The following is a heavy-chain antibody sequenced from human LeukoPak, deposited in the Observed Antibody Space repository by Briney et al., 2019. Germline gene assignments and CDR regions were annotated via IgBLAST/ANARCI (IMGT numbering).Heavy chain of an antibody. Sequence: SETLSLTCTVSGGSISSYCWTWIRQTPGKGLDWIGYIHYTGSTNYNPSLKSRVTISVDTSKSQFSLELTSVTAADTAVYYCAGGPAVTTNDYCGQGTLVTVFS. J-gene: IGHJ4*02. CDR2: IHYTGST. CDR1: GGSISSYC. CDR3: AGGPAVTTNDY. D-gene: IGHD4-17*01. V-gene: IGHV4-59*12.